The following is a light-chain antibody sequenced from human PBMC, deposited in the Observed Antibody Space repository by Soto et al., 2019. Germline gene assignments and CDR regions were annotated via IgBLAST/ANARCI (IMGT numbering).Light chain of an antibody. CDR2: KAS. CDR1: QSISSY. Sequence: DIQMTQSPSSLSASVGDRVTITCRASQSISSYLNWYQHKPGKAPNLLIHKASHLESGVPSRFSGSGSGIDFTLTISRLEPEDFAVYYCQQYGSLSWTFGQGTKVDIK. J-gene: IGKJ1*01. CDR3: QQYGSLSWT. V-gene: IGKV1-5*03.